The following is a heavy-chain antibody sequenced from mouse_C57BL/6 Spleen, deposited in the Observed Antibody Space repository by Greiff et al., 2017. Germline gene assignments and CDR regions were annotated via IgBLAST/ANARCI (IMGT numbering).Heavy chain of an antibody. D-gene: IGHD1-1*01. CDR1: GFNIKDYY. J-gene: IGHJ1*03. V-gene: IGHV14-1*01. Sequence: VQLQQSGAELVRPGASVKLSCTASGFNIKDYYMHWVKQRPEQGLEWIGRIDPEDGDTEYAPKFQGKATMTADTSSNTAYLKLSSLTSEDTAVYYCTTWITTVVATRYFDVWGTGTTVTVSS. CDR3: TTWITTVVATRYFDV. CDR2: IDPEDGDT.